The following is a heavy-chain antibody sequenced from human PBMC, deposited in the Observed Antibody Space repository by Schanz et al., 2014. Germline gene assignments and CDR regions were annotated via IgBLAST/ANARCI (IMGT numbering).Heavy chain of an antibody. J-gene: IGHJ4*02. D-gene: IGHD5-18*01. Sequence: EVQLVESGGGLVQPGGSLRLSCAASTFTFSSYAMSWVRQAPGKGLEWVSAISASGGTTYYADSVKGRFTISRDNSKNTLYLQMNNLRAEDTAVYYCVRVSFADPRLYRGMDRDIDYWGQGTLVTVSS. CDR2: ISASGGTT. V-gene: IGHV3-23*04. CDR1: TFTFSSYA. CDR3: VRVSFADPRLYRGMDRDIDY.